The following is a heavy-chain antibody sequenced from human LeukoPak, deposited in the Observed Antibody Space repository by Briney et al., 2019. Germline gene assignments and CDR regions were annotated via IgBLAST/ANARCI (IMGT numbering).Heavy chain of an antibody. CDR2: IKQDGSEK. CDR1: GFPFSSYW. J-gene: IGHJ5*02. Sequence: QHGGSLRLPCAASGFPFSSYWMSWVRQAPGKGLEWVANIKQDGSEKYYVDSVKGRFTISRDNAKNSLYLQMNSLRAEDTAVYYCARLFDPWGQGTLVTVSS. CDR3: ARLFDP. V-gene: IGHV3-7*01.